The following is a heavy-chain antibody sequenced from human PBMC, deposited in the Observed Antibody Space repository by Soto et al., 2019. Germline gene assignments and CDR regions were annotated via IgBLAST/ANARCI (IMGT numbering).Heavy chain of an antibody. J-gene: IGHJ6*02. V-gene: IGHV3-9*01. Sequence: DVQLVESGGDLVQPGRSLRLSCAASGFNFNDYGMHWVRQAPGKGLEWVSSISWNSVSIGYADSVKGRFTISRDNAKNSLYLQMNTLRAEDTALYYCAKDMENGYNPYYYYGMDVWGQGTTVTVSS. CDR3: AKDMENGYNPYYYYGMDV. D-gene: IGHD3-10*01. CDR2: ISWNSVSI. CDR1: GFNFNDYG.